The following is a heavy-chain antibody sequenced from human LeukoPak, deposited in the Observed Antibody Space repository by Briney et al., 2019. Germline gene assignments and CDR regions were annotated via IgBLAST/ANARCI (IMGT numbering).Heavy chain of an antibody. CDR2: IRGSGGST. D-gene: IGHD6-13*01. Sequence: GGSLRLSCAPSGFTLSSYAMSWVRHAPGKGLEWVAAIRGSGGSTYYADSVKGRFTISRDNSKNTLYVQMNSLSAQDCAVYYGAVYSSSAYTDHDYGDQATLVAVSA. J-gene: IGHJ4*02. CDR1: GFTLSSYA. CDR3: AVYSSSAYTDHDY. V-gene: IGHV3-23*01.